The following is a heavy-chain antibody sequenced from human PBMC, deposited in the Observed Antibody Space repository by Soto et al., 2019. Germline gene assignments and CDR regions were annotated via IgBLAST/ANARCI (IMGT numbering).Heavy chain of an antibody. CDR1: GGTYNTFA. CDR2: IIPVLGPA. Sequence: SVKVSCKASGGTYNTFAISWVRQAPGQGLEWMGGIIPVLGPAFYAQKFQGRVTITADKSTTTAYLELTSLRSEDTAVYYCVRSAKRYFDYWGQGTLVTVSS. J-gene: IGHJ4*02. V-gene: IGHV1-69*10. CDR3: VRSAKRYFDY.